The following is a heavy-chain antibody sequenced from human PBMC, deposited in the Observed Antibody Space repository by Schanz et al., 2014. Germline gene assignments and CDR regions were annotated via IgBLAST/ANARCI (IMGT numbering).Heavy chain of an antibody. CDR3: ARARSWPDY. Sequence: QVHLQESGPGLVKPSETLSLTCTVSGVSISNNYWGWIRQPPGKGLEWIGNIYSSGSTNYNPSLKSRVTISGDTSKNQFSLRLSSVTAADTAVYYCARARSWPDYWGQGTLVTVSS. CDR2: IYSSGST. J-gene: IGHJ4*02. D-gene: IGHD6-13*01. V-gene: IGHV4-59*01. CDR1: GVSISNNY.